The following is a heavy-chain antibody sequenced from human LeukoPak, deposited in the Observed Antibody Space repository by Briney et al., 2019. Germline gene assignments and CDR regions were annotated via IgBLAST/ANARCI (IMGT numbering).Heavy chain of an antibody. CDR2: IYYSGST. J-gene: IGHJ4*02. V-gene: IGHV4-59*08. CDR3: ARLAPCGYNDGCGSHFDY. CDR1: GVSISSYY. D-gene: IGHD5-18*01. Sequence: PSETLSLTCTASGVSISSYYWSWIRQPPGKGLEYIGYIYYSGSTNYNPSHRSRVTISGDTSKNQFSLKLSSVTAADRAVYYCARLAPCGYNDGCGSHFDYWGQGTLVTVSS.